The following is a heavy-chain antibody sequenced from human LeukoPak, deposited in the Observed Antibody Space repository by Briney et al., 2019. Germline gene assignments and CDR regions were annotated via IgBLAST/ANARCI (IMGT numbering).Heavy chain of an antibody. CDR2: IWYDGSNK. J-gene: IGHJ4*02. CDR1: GFTFSSYG. Sequence: PGVSLRLSCAASGFTFSSYGMHWVRQAPGKGLEWVAVIWYDGSNKYYADSVKGRFTISRDNSKNTLYLQMNSLRAEGTAVYYCARDPGSSWSYFDYWGQGTLVTVSS. CDR3: ARDPGSSWSYFDY. D-gene: IGHD6-13*01. V-gene: IGHV3-33*01.